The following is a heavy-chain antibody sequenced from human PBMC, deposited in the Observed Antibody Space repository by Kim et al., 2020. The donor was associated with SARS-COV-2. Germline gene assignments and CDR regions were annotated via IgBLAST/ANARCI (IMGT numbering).Heavy chain of an antibody. V-gene: IGHV3-74*01. CDR2: T. J-gene: IGHJ4*02. D-gene: IGHD4-17*01. Sequence: TRNADTGERRLTISRATAKNTLYLQMHSLGAGDTAVYYCARDGYGDYYDYWGQGTLVTVSS. CDR3: ARDGYGDYYDY.